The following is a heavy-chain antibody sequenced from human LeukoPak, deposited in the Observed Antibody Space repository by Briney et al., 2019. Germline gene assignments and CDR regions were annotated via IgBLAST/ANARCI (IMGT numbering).Heavy chain of an antibody. CDR1: GFTFSSYT. J-gene: IGHJ4*02. CDR3: AKTRSQQWLANDC. Sequence: GGSLRLSCAASGFTFSSYTMSWVRQAPGKGLEWLSSISANGGNIYYADSVMGHFTISRDNSKSTVYLQMNSLRAEDTAVYYCAKTRSQQWLANDCWGQGTLVTVSS. V-gene: IGHV3-23*01. CDR2: ISANGGNI. D-gene: IGHD6-19*01.